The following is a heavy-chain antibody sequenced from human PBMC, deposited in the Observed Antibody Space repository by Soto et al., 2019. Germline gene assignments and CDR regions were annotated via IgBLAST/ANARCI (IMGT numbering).Heavy chain of an antibody. D-gene: IGHD6-6*01. CDR1: GFTFSSYA. Sequence: PGGSLRLSCAASGFTFSSYAMSWVRQAPGKGLEWVPAISGSGGSTYYADSVKGRFTISRDNSKNTLYLQMNSLRAEDTAVYYCAIHEYSSSSDLDYWGQGTLVTVSS. J-gene: IGHJ4*02. V-gene: IGHV3-23*01. CDR3: AIHEYSSSSDLDY. CDR2: ISGSGGST.